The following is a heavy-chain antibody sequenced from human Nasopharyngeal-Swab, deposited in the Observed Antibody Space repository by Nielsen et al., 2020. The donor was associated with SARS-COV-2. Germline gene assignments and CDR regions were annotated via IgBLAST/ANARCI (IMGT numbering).Heavy chain of an antibody. CDR2: INPSGST. J-gene: IGHJ4*02. CDR3: ARELSPYYDFWSGWLDY. Sequence: ASVKVSCKASGYTSTSYYMHWVRQAPGQGLEWMGIINPSGSTTYSEKFQGRVTMTSDTSTSTVYMELSSLRSEDTAVYYCARELSPYYDFWSGWLDYWGQGILVTVSS. CDR1: GYTSTSYY. V-gene: IGHV1-46*01. D-gene: IGHD3-3*01.